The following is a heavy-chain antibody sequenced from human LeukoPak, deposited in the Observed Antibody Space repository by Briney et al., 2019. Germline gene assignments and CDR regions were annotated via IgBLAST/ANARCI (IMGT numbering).Heavy chain of an antibody. D-gene: IGHD3-10*01. V-gene: IGHV4-30-4*08. J-gene: IGHJ5*02. CDR3: ARYGSGSTWFDP. Sequence: TFDNYGMSWVRQPPGKGLEWIGYINYSGSTYYNPSLKSRVTISVDTSKNHFSLKLSSVTAADTAVYYCARYGSGSTWFDPWGQGTLVTVSS. CDR1: TFDNYG. CDR2: INYSGST.